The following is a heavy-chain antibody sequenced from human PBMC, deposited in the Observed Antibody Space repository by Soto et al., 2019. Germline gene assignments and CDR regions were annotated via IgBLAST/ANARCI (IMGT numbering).Heavy chain of an antibody. CDR3: ARQGSYYVSATHFDY. CDR2: IYYSGST. Sequence: QLQLQESGPGLVKPSETLSLTCTVSGGSISSRSYYWGWIRQPPGKGLEWIGSIYYSGSTYYNPSLKCRVTISVDTSKNQFSLKLSSVTAADTAVYYCARQGSYYVSATHFDYWGQGTLVTVSS. D-gene: IGHD1-26*01. V-gene: IGHV4-39*01. J-gene: IGHJ4*02. CDR1: GGSISSRSYY.